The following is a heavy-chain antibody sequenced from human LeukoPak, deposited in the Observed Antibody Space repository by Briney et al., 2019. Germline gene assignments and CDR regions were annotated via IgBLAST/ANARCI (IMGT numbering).Heavy chain of an antibody. CDR3: ARDIVGATQTGSYYYYYYGMDV. J-gene: IGHJ6*02. V-gene: IGHV1-18*01. CDR2: ISAYNGNT. CDR1: GYTFTSYG. Sequence: ASVKVSCKASGYTFTSYGISWVRQAPGQGLEWMGWISAYNGNTNYAQKLQGRVTMTTDTSTCTAYMELRSLRSDDTAVYYCARDIVGATQTGSYYYYYYGMDVWGQGTTVTVS. D-gene: IGHD1-26*01.